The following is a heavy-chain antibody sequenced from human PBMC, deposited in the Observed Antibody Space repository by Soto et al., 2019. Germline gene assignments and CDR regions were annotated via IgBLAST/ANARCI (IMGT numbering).Heavy chain of an antibody. CDR2: IWYDGSNK. Sequence: ESGGGVVQPGRSLRLSCAASGFTFRNYGMHWVRQAPGKGLEWMAVIWYDGSNKDHADSGKGRITISRDNSKNTLYLQMNSLRAEDTAVYYCARGRDGYNPAYWGQGTLVTVSS. V-gene: IGHV3-33*01. CDR1: GFTFRNYG. CDR3: ARGRDGYNPAY. J-gene: IGHJ4*02. D-gene: IGHD5-12*01.